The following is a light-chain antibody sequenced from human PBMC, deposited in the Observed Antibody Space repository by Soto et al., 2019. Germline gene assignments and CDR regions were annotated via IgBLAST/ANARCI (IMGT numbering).Light chain of an antibody. J-gene: IGLJ1*01. CDR3: SSYTSSTTNV. V-gene: IGLV2-14*01. CDR2: DVS. CDR1: NSDVGGYNY. Sequence: QSALTQPASVSGSPGQSITISCTGTNSDVGGYNYVSWYQQHPGKAPKLMIYDVSNRPSGVSNRFSGSKSGNTASLTISGLQAEDEADYYCSSYTSSTTNVFGTGTKVTVL.